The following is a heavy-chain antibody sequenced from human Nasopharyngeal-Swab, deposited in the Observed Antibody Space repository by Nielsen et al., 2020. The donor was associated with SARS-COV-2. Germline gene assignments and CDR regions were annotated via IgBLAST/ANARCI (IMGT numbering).Heavy chain of an antibody. CDR3: ARAIKIFGAVVGSFDP. CDR2: IYYNGIT. CDR1: GGSMTSNNYY. D-gene: IGHD3-3*01. V-gene: IGHV4-39*07. Sequence: SETLSLTCSVSGGSMTSNNYYWGWIRQPPEKGLEWIGNIYYNGITYYNPSLKSRVTTSLDTSKSQFSLKLTSVTAADTAVYYCARAIKIFGAVVGSFDPWGQGTLVTVFS. J-gene: IGHJ5*02.